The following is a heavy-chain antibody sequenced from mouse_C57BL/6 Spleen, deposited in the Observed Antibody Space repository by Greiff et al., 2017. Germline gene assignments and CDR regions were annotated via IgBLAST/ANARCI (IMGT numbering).Heavy chain of an antibody. J-gene: IGHJ2*01. Sequence: EVQLQQSVAELVRPGASVKLSCTASGFNIKNTYMHWVKQRPEQGLEWIGRIDPANGNTKYAPKFQGKATITADTASNTAYLQLSSLTSEDTAIYYCARSGYGSSYVDHFDYWGQGTTLTVSS. CDR2: IDPANGNT. V-gene: IGHV14-3*01. CDR3: ARSGYGSSYVDHFDY. D-gene: IGHD1-1*01. CDR1: GFNIKNTY.